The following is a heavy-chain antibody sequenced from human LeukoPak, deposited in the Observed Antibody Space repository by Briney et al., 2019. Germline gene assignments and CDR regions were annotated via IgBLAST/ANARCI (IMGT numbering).Heavy chain of an antibody. CDR2: ISSSSSTI. CDR3: ARVMPLNYGDYKRGAFDI. D-gene: IGHD4-17*01. V-gene: IGHV3-48*02. J-gene: IGHJ3*02. CDR1: GFTFSSYS. Sequence: GGSLRLSCAASGFTFSSYSTNWVRQAPGKGLEWVSYISSSSSTIYYADSVKGRFTISRDNAKNSLYLQMNSLRDEDTAVYYCARVMPLNYGDYKRGAFDIWGQGTMVTVSS.